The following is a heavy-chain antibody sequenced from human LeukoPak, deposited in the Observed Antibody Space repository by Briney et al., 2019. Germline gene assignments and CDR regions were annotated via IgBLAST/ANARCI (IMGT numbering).Heavy chain of an antibody. Sequence: PSETLSLTCTVSGGSISSSSYYWGWIRQPPGKGLEWIGTIYYSGSTYYNPSLKSRVTISVDTSKNQFSLKLSSVTAADTAVYYCARGAAGSLDYWGQGTLVTVSS. CDR2: IYYSGST. J-gene: IGHJ4*02. V-gene: IGHV4-39*07. D-gene: IGHD6-13*01. CDR3: ARGAAGSLDY. CDR1: GGSISSSSYY.